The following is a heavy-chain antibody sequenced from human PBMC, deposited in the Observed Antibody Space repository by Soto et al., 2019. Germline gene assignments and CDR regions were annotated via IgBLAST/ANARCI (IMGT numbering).Heavy chain of an antibody. CDR2: IYYSGST. Sequence: QLQLQESGPGLVKPSETLSLTCTVSGGSISSSSYYWGWIRQPPGKGLEWIGSIYYSGSTYYNPSLKSRVTISVDTSKNQFSLKLSSVTAADTAVYYCARGSGYSGSEDWGQGTLVTVSS. D-gene: IGHD5-12*01. V-gene: IGHV4-39*01. J-gene: IGHJ4*02. CDR3: ARGSGYSGSED. CDR1: GGSISSSSYY.